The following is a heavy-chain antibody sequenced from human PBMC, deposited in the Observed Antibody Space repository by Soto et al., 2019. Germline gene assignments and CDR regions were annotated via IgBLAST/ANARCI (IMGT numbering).Heavy chain of an antibody. Sequence: GGSLRLSCAASGFTFSSYSMNWVRQAPGKGLEWVSSISSSSSYIYYADLVKGRFTISRDNAKNSLYLQMNSVRAEDTAVYYCASLVATGYWGQGTLVTVSS. V-gene: IGHV3-21*01. CDR3: ASLVATGY. D-gene: IGHD5-12*01. CDR2: ISSSSSYI. CDR1: GFTFSSYS. J-gene: IGHJ4*02.